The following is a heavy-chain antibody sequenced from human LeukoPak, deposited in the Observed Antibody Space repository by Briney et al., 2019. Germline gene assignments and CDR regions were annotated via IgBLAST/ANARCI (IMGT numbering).Heavy chain of an antibody. Sequence: GASVKVSCKASGYTFTGYYMHWVRQAPGQGLEWMGWINPNSGGTNYAQKFQGRVTMTRDTSISTAYMELSRLRSDDTAVYYCARDRTPGGSYDFDYWGQGTLVTVSS. D-gene: IGHD1-26*01. CDR3: ARDRTPGGSYDFDY. J-gene: IGHJ4*02. CDR2: INPNSGGT. CDR1: GYTFTGYY. V-gene: IGHV1-2*02.